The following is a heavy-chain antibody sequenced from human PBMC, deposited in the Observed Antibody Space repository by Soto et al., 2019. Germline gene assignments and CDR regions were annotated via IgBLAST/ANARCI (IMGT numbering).Heavy chain of an antibody. CDR3: ASESGSSWYYYGMDV. Sequence: SETLSLTCAVYGGSFSGYYWSWIRQPPGKGLEWIGEINHSGSTNYNPSLKSRVTISVDTSKNQFSLKLSSVTAADTAVYYCASESGSSWYYYGMDVWGQGTTVTVSS. J-gene: IGHJ6*02. CDR1: GGSFSGYY. V-gene: IGHV4-34*01. D-gene: IGHD6-13*01. CDR2: INHSGST.